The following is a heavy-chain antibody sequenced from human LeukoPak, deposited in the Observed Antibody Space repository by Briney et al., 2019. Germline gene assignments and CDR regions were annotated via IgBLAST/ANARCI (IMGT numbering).Heavy chain of an antibody. D-gene: IGHD5/OR15-5a*01. V-gene: IGHV3-33*01. CDR2: IWYDGSNK. J-gene: IGHJ4*02. CDR3: ARDRIYHYFDY. CDR1: GFTFSSYG. Sequence: GGSLRLSCAASGFTFSSYGMHWVRQAPGKGLEWVAVIWYDGSNKYYADSVKGRFTISRDNSENTLYLQMSSLRAEDTAVYYCARDRIYHYFDYWGQGTLVTVSS.